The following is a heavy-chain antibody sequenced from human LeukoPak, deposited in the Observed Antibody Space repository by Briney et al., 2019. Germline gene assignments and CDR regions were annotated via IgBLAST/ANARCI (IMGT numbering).Heavy chain of an antibody. V-gene: IGHV3-7*01. CDR3: ARGIFGDPPGMDV. J-gene: IGHJ6*03. CDR1: GSSFNIHW. Sequence: PGGSLGLSCAASGSSFNIHWMNWVLQAPGKGLEWVANIKADGSEKDYMDSVRGRFTTSRDNAKNTLYLQMNSLRAEDTAVYYCARGIFGDPPGMDVWGKGTTVTVSS. CDR2: IKADGSEK. D-gene: IGHD3-3*01.